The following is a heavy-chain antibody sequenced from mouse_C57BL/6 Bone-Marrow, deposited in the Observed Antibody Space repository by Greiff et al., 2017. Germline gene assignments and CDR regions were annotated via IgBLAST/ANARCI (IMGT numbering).Heavy chain of an antibody. CDR2: IHPNHGGP. V-gene: IGHV1-18*01. J-gene: IGHJ2*01. Sequence: EVQLQQSGPELVKPGASVTIPCKASGYTFTDYNMDWVKQSHGKSLAWIGDIHPNHGGPIYNQKFKGKATLNVDKSSSTAYMELRSLTSEDTAVYYCATGFFDYWGQGTTLTVSS. CDR3: ATGFFDY. CDR1: GYTFTDYN.